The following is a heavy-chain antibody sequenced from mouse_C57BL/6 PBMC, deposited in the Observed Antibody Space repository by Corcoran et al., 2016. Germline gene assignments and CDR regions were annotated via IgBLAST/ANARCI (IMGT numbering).Heavy chain of an antibody. J-gene: IGHJ3*01. D-gene: IGHD1-1*01. CDR1: GYSITSGYY. V-gene: IGHV3-6*01. CDR2: ISYDGSN. Sequence: DVQLQESGPGLVKPSQSLSLTCSVTGYSITSGYYWNWIRQFPGNKLEWMGYISYDGSNNYNPSLKNRISITRDTSKNQFFLKLNSVTTEDTATYYCARDHGSSPAWFAYWGQGTLVTVSA. CDR3: ARDHGSSPAWFAY.